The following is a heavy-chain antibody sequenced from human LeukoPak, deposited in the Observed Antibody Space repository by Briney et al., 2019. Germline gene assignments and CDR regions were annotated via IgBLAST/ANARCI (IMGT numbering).Heavy chain of an antibody. Sequence: ASVRVSCKASGYTFTSYDINWVRQAPGQGLEWMGWMNPNSGNTGYAQKFQGRVTMTRNTSISTAYMELSSLRSEDTAVYYCARGRYYYDSSGLAPWGQGTLVTVSS. CDR1: GYTFTSYD. J-gene: IGHJ5*02. CDR2: MNPNSGNT. V-gene: IGHV1-8*01. CDR3: ARGRYYYDSSGLAP. D-gene: IGHD3-22*01.